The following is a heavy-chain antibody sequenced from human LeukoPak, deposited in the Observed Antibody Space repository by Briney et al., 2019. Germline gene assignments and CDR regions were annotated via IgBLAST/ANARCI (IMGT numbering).Heavy chain of an antibody. D-gene: IGHD6-19*01. CDR3: ARVEGSSGWYGYYYYYMDV. V-gene: IGHV4-59*01. CDR1: GGSISSYY. Sequence: SETLSLTCTVSGGSISSYYWSWIRQPPGKGLEWIGYIYYSGSTNYNPSLKSRVTISVDTSKNQFSLKLSSVTAADTAVYYCARVEGSSGWYGYYYYYMDVWGKGTTVTVSS. J-gene: IGHJ6*03. CDR2: IYYSGST.